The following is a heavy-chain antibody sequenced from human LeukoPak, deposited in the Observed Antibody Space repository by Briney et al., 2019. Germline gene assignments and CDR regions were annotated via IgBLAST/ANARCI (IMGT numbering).Heavy chain of an antibody. D-gene: IGHD3-16*01. CDR2: ISKSSSYI. Sequence: GGSLRLSCAASGFTFSSYSMNWVRQAPGKGLEWVSSISKSSSYIFYADSMKGRFTISRDDAKNSLYLQMNSLRAEDTAVYYCAREDYGDYYMDVWGKGTTVTVSS. J-gene: IGHJ6*03. CDR1: GFTFSSYS. V-gene: IGHV3-21*01. CDR3: AREDYGDYYMDV.